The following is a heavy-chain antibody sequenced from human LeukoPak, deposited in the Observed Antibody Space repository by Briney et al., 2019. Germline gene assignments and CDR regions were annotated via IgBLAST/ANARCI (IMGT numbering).Heavy chain of an antibody. CDR3: ARGYYPPRWYFDL. Sequence: SETLSLTCTVSGGSIKKSSFYWAWIRQTPEKGLEWIGEIIEKGNANYNPSLKSRVTIDLDTSKNQFSLKLTSMTAADTAMYYCARGYYPPRWYFDLWGRGTLVTVSS. D-gene: IGHD2-21*01. CDR2: IIEKGNA. V-gene: IGHV4-39*01. J-gene: IGHJ2*01. CDR1: GGSIKKSSFY.